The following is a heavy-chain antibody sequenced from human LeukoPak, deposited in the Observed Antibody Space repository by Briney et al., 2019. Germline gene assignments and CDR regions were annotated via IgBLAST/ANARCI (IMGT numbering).Heavy chain of an antibody. CDR1: GGTFSSYA. CDR3: AGEKSFDLRYFDY. Sequence: SVKVSCKASGGTFSSYAISWVRQAPGQGLEWMGGIIPIFGTANYAQKFQGRVTITTDESTSTAYLELSSLRSEDTAVYYCAGEKSFDLRYFDYWGQGTLVTVSS. CDR2: IIPIFGTA. D-gene: IGHD5-12*01. J-gene: IGHJ4*02. V-gene: IGHV1-69*05.